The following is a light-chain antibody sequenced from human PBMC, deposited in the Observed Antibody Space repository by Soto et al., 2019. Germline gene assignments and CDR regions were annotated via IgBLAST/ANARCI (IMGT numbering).Light chain of an antibody. V-gene: IGLV1-40*01. CDR3: QSYDSSLSGSV. Sequence: QSVLTQPPSVSGAPGQRVTISCTGSSSNIGAGYDVHWYQQLPGTAPKLLIYGNSNRPSGVPDRFSGSKSGTSASLATTGLQAEDEADHYCQSYDSSLSGSVFGGGTKLTVL. J-gene: IGLJ2*01. CDR2: GNS. CDR1: SSNIGAGYD.